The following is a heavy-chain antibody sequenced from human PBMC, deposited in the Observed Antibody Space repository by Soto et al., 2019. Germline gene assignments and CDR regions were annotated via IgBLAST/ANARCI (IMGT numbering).Heavy chain of an antibody. V-gene: IGHV3-33*01. D-gene: IGHD6-13*01. J-gene: IGHJ4*02. CDR2: IWYDGSNK. CDR1: GFTFSSYG. CDR3: ARDRAAAGTGGYFDY. Sequence: ESVGGVVQPGRSLRLSCAASGFTFSSYGMHWVRQAPGKGLEWVAVIWYDGSNKYYADSVKGRFTISRDNSKNTLYLQMNSLRAEDTAVYYCARDRAAAGTGGYFDYWGQGTLVTVSS.